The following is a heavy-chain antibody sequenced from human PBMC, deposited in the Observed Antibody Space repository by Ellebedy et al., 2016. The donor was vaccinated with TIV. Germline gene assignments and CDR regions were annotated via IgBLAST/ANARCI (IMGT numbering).Heavy chain of an antibody. CDR1: GGSISSYY. V-gene: IGHV4-59*01. J-gene: IGHJ3*01. D-gene: IGHD1-14*01. Sequence: GSLRLSXGVSGGSISSYYWSWIRQPPGRGLEWIGYIYSSGTTNYNPSLKGRVTMSVDTSKNQFSLRLTSVTAADTAVYYYARTTAFDVWGQGTMVTVSS. CDR2: IYSSGTT. CDR3: ARTTAFDV.